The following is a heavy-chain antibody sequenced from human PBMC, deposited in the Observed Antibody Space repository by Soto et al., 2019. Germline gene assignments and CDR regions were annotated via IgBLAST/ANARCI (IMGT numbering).Heavy chain of an antibody. J-gene: IGHJ4*02. CDR1: GFTFSDYA. Sequence: VQLVESGGGVVQPGRSLRLSCAASGFTFSDYAMHWVRQAPGKGLEWVAVVSHDGRNTHYSDSVKGRFTISRDSSKNTVSLEMTSLRAEDTAVYYGATGGRQSLVTSDLNYWGQGALVTVSS. CDR3: ATGGRQSLVTSDLNY. V-gene: IGHV3-30*03. D-gene: IGHD6-19*01. CDR2: VSHDGRNT.